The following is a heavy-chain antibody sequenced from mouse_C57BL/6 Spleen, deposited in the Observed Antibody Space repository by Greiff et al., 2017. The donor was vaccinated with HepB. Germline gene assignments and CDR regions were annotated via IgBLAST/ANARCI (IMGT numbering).Heavy chain of an antibody. D-gene: IGHD1-1*01. CDR2: IDPSDSYT. CDR3: ARGYGSSYDWFAY. Sequence: QVHVKQPGAELVMPGASVKLSCKASGYTFTSYWMHWVKQRPGQGLEWIGEIDPSDSYTNYNQKFKGKSTLTVDKSSSTAYMQLSSLTSEDSAVYYCARGYGSSYDWFAYWGQGTLVTVSA. CDR1: GYTFTSYW. J-gene: IGHJ3*01. V-gene: IGHV1-69*01.